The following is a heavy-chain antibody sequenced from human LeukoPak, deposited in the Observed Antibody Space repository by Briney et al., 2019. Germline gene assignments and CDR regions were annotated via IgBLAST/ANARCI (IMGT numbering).Heavy chain of an antibody. CDR1: GGSISSGGYY. D-gene: IGHD3-10*01. V-gene: IGHV4-31*03. CDR3: AEGSVGYGHPPVFDY. J-gene: IGHJ4*02. CDR2: IYYSGST. Sequence: PSETLSLTCTVSGGSISSGGYYWSWIRQRPGKGLEWIGYIYYSGSTYYNPSLKSRVTISVDTSKNQFSLKLSSVTAADTAVYYCAEGSVGYGHPPVFDYWGQGTLVTVSS.